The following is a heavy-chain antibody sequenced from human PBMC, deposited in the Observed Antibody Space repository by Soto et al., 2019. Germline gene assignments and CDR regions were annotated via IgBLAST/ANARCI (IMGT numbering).Heavy chain of an antibody. CDR1: GYTFTGYY. V-gene: IGHV1-2*04. CDR3: ARLSIAVAGNDAFDI. J-gene: IGHJ3*02. D-gene: IGHD6-19*01. Sequence: ASVKVSCKASGYTFTGYYMHWVRQAPGQGLEWMGWINPNSGGTNYAQKFQGWVTMTRDTSISTAYMELSRLRSDDTAVYYCARLSIAVAGNDAFDIWGQGTMVTVSS. CDR2: INPNSGGT.